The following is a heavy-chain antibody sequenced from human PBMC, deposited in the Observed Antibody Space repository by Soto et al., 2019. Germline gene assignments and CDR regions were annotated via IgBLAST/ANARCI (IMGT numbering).Heavy chain of an antibody. J-gene: IGHJ6*02. D-gene: IGHD4-17*01. Sequence: SETLSLTCTVSGCSISNYYWSWIRQPPGKGLEWIGYIYYSGSTNYNPSLKSRATISVDTSKNQFSLKLNSVTAADTAVYYCARVNYGNYYYYYGMDVWGQGTTVTVS. CDR1: GCSISNYY. V-gene: IGHV4-59*01. CDR2: IYYSGST. CDR3: ARVNYGNYYYYYGMDV.